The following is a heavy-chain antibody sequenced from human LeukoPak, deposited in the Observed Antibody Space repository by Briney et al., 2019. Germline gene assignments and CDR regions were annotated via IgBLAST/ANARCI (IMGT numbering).Heavy chain of an antibody. CDR3: ARDLLGIALHAFDI. CDR2: ISSSSSYT. J-gene: IGHJ3*02. D-gene: IGHD3-16*01. V-gene: IGHV3-21*01. Sequence: PGGSLRLSCAASGFTFSSYSMNWVRQAPGKGLEWVSSISSSSSYTYYADSVKGRFTISRDNAKNSLYLQMNSLRAEDTAVYYCARDLLGIALHAFDIWGQGTMVTVSS. CDR1: GFTFSSYS.